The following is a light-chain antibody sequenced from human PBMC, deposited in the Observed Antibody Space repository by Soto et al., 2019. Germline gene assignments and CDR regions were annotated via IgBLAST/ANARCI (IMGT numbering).Light chain of an antibody. CDR2: DDN. V-gene: IGLV1-51*01. CDR3: GSWDSSLSAYV. Sequence: QCVLTRPPSVSAAPGQKFTISCSGSISNIVGNSVSWYQQLPGTAPKLLIYDDNKRPSGIPDRFSGYKSGTSATMGITGFQTGDEADYYCGSWDSSLSAYVFGTANKVTV. J-gene: IGLJ1*01. CDR1: ISNIVGNS.